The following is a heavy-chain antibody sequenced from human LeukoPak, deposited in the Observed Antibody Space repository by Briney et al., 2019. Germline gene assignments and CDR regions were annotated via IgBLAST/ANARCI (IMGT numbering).Heavy chain of an antibody. CDR2: IYYSVST. CDR3: ARARDWDYTFDY. D-gene: IGHD1-7*01. J-gene: IGHJ4*02. V-gene: IGHV4-31*03. CDR1: GGSISSGGYY. Sequence: PSQTLSLTRTLSGGSISSGGYYWSWIRQHPGKCLEWIGYIYYSVSTYYNPSLKSRVTISVDTSKNQFSLKLSSVTAADTAVYYCARARDWDYTFDYWGQGTLVTVSS.